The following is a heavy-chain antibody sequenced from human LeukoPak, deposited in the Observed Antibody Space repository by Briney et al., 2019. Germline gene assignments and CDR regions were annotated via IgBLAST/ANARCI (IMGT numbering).Heavy chain of an antibody. CDR1: GGSISSYY. V-gene: IGHV4-59*01. Sequence: PSETLSLTCTVSGGSISSYYWSWIRQPPGKGLEWIGYIYYTGSTTYNPSVKSRITISLDTSKKQISLKLRSATAADTAVYYCARRGSWGGPRPFDYWGQGSLVTVSS. CDR2: IYYTGST. CDR3: ARRGSWGGPRPFDY. D-gene: IGHD2-21*01. J-gene: IGHJ4*02.